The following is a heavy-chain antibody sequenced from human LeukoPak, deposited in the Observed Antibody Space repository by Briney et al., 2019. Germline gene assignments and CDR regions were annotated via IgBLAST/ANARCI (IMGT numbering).Heavy chain of an antibody. CDR1: GFTFSDYY. Sequence: GGSLRLSCAASGFTFSDYYMSWIRQAPGKGLEWVSYISSSGSTIYYADSVKGRFTISRDNAKNSLYLQMNSLRAEDTAVYYCASLGVLRFLEWLSTPSDYWGQGTLVTVSS. CDR2: ISSSGSTI. V-gene: IGHV3-11*04. D-gene: IGHD3-3*01. CDR3: ASLGVLRFLEWLSTPSDY. J-gene: IGHJ4*02.